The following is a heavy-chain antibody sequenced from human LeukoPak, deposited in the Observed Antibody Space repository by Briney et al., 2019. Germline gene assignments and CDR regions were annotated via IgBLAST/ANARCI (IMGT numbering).Heavy chain of an antibody. CDR1: GYPFTNYD. V-gene: IGHV1-8*02. D-gene: IGHD6-13*01. CDR2: MDPASGNI. J-gene: IGHJ4*02. Sequence: ASVKVSCKASGYPFTNYDINWVRQATGQGLEWMGWMDPASGNIGYAQKFQGRVTMTRDTSVNTAYMELSSLRSEDTAVYYCVGDIAAAGTSGGWGQGTLATVSS. CDR3: VGDIAAAGTSGG.